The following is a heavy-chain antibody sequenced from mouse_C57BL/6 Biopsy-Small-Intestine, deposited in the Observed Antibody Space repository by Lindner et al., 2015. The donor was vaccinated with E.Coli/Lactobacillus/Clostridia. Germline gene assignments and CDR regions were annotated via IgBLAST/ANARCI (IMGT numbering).Heavy chain of an antibody. V-gene: IGHV1-81*01. J-gene: IGHJ2*01. CDR3: ARGAQATDYFDY. CDR1: GYTFTSYG. D-gene: IGHD3-2*02. CDR2: IYPRSGNT. Sequence: VQLQESGAELVRPGTSVKLSCKASGYTFTSYGISWVKQRTGQGLEWIGEIYPRSGNTYYNEKFKGKATLTADKSSSTAYMELRSLTSEDSAVYFCARGAQATDYFDYWGQGTTLTVSS.